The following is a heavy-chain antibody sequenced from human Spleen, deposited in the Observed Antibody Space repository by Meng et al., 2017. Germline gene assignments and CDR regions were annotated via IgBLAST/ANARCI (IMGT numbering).Heavy chain of an antibody. V-gene: IGHV4-61*03. CDR3: ARDPHTTGTYDL. D-gene: IGHD1-1*01. Sequence: VHLPESGPGLVRPSDTLSLTCTVSCDSVTSGNYYWSWLRQPPGKGLEWIGYIYYTGSTNYNPSLKSRLTMSIDTSKNLFSLKLTSVTAAETAVYYCARDPHTTGTYDLWGQGTLVTVSS. CDR2: IYYTGST. CDR1: CDSVTSGNYY. J-gene: IGHJ5*02.